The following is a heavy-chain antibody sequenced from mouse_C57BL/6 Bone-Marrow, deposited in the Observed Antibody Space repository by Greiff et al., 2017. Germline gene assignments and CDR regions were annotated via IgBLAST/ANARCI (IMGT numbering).Heavy chain of an antibody. V-gene: IGHV5-6*01. Sequence: EVKVVESGGDLVKPGGSLKLSCAASGFTFSSYGMSWVRQTPDKRLEWVATISSGGSYTYYPDSVKGRFTISRDNAKNTLYLQMSSLKSEDTAMYYCARLGRSLFAYWGQGTLVTVSA. CDR2: ISSGGSYT. CDR1: GFTFSSYG. J-gene: IGHJ3*01. CDR3: ARLGRSLFAY.